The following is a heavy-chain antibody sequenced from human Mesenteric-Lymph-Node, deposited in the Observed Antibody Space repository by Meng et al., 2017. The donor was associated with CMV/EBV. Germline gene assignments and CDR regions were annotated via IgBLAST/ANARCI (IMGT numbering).Heavy chain of an antibody. CDR2: IRYDGSNK. J-gene: IGHJ6*02. Sequence: GGSLRLSCAASGFTFSSYGMHWVRQAPGKGLEWVAFIRYDGSNKYYADSVKGRFTISRDNSKNTLYVQMNSLRAEDTAVYYCARHVVVVGYYYGLDVWGQGTTVTVSS. CDR3: ARHVVVVGYYYGLDV. CDR1: GFTFSSYG. V-gene: IGHV3-30*02. D-gene: IGHD2-21*01.